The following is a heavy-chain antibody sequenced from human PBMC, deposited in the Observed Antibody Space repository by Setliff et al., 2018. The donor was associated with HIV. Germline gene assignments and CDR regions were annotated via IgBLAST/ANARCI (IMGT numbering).Heavy chain of an antibody. Sequence: SETLSLTCTVSGYSVSSGYYWGWIRQPPGKGLEWIGSIYHSGSTYYNPSLKSRVTISVDTSKNQFSLKLSSVTAADTAVYYCARAASVYDSPKGAFDIWGQGTMVTVSS. CDR2: IYHSGST. CDR1: GYSVSSGYY. CDR3: ARAASVYDSPKGAFDI. D-gene: IGHD3-22*01. J-gene: IGHJ3*02. V-gene: IGHV4-38-2*02.